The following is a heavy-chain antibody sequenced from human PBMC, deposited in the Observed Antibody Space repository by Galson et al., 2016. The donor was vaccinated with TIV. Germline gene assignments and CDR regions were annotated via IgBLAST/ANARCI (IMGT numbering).Heavy chain of an antibody. CDR2: ISASAIST. CDR1: GFTFSSYS. J-gene: IGHJ6*02. V-gene: IGHV3-23*01. CDR3: SRDRVVDATYYFYYYGMDV. D-gene: IGHD2-15*01. Sequence: SLRLSCAASGFTFSSYSMRWVRQAPGKGLEWVSDISASAISTYYADSVKGRFTISRDNSKNTLYLQMNRLRVEDTAVYYCSRDRVVDATYYFYYYGMDVWGHGTAVTVSS.